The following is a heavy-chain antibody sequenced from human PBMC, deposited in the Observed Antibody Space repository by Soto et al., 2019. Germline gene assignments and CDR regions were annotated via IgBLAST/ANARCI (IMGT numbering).Heavy chain of an antibody. Sequence: QITLKESGPTLVKPTQTLTLTCTFSGFSLTTDRVGVGWIRQPPGEALEWLAVIYWDDSKTYRPSLESRLTNTKGTSKNPVALTMTNLDSVEPATYYCAHAYGGRSLYWGQGTLVTVSS. V-gene: IGHV2-5*02. D-gene: IGHD1-26*01. J-gene: IGHJ4*02. CDR1: GFSLTTDRVG. CDR3: AHAYGGRSLY. CDR2: IYWDDSK.